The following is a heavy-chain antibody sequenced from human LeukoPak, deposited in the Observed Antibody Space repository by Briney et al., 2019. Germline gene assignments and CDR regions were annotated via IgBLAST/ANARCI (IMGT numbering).Heavy chain of an antibody. V-gene: IGHV3-30*18. CDR3: ANRYEY. Sequence: GGSLRLSCAASGFTFSSYGMHWVRQAPGKGLEWVAVISYDGSNKYYADSVKGRFTISRDNSKNTLYLLMNSLRAEDTAVYYCANRYEYWGQGTLVTVSS. J-gene: IGHJ4*02. D-gene: IGHD3-3*01. CDR1: GFTFSSYG. CDR2: ISYDGSNK.